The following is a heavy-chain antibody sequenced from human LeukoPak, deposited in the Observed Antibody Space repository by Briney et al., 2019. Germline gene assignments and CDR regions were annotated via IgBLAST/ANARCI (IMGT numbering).Heavy chain of an antibody. J-gene: IGHJ3*01. CDR3: AKNHDSNSYHTDDAFDV. CDR1: GFTFSTYG. D-gene: IGHD2/OR15-2a*01. V-gene: IGHV3-30*18. Sequence: PGRSLRLSCAASGFTFSTYGMHWVRQAPGKGLEWVAVISHDGSNKYYADSVKGRFTISRDNSKNTLYLQMNSLRAEDTAVYYCAKNHDSNSYHTDDAFDVWGQGTMVTVSS. CDR2: ISHDGSNK.